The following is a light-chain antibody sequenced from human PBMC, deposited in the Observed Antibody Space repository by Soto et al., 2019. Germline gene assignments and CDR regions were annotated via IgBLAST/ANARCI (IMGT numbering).Light chain of an antibody. CDR2: DAS. Sequence: DIQMTQSPSTLSASVGDRVTITCRASQSISSWLAWYQQKPGKAPKLLIYDASSLESGVPSRFSGSGSGTEFTLTISNLQPDDFATYYCQQYNSYSRTFGQGTKLEIK. V-gene: IGKV1-5*01. J-gene: IGKJ2*01. CDR3: QQYNSYSRT. CDR1: QSISSW.